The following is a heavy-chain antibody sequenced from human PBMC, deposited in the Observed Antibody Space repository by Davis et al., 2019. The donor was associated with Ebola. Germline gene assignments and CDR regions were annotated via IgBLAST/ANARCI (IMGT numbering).Heavy chain of an antibody. CDR2: IKQDGSEK. CDR1: GFTFSSYW. CDR3: ARGSYDN. Sequence: GESLKISCAASGFTFSSYWVSWVRQAPGKGLEWVANIKQDGSEKYYVDSVKGRFTISRDNAKNSLYLQMNSLRAEDTAVYYCARGSYDNWGQGTLVTVSS. D-gene: IGHD3-9*01. V-gene: IGHV3-7*03. J-gene: IGHJ4*02.